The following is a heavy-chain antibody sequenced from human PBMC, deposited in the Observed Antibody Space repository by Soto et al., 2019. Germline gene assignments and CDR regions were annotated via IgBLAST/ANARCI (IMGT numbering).Heavy chain of an antibody. D-gene: IGHD4-17*01. CDR3: AAPGLRHLYYCYGMDV. V-gene: IGHV1-2*04. CDR2: INPNSGGT. CDR1: GYTFTGYY. Sequence: GASVKVSWTASGYTFTGYYMHWVRQAPGQGLEWMGWINPNSGGTNYAQKFQGWVTMTRDTSTSTAYMELRSLRSEDTAVYYCAAPGLRHLYYCYGMDVWGQGTTVTVSS. J-gene: IGHJ6*02.